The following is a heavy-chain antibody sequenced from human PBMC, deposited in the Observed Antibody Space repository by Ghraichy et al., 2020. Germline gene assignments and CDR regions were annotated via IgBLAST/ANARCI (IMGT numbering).Heavy chain of an antibody. CDR3: ARYPPYSGYDD. D-gene: IGHD6-25*01. CDR1: GFSLTTGGMS. V-gene: IGHV2-70*11. J-gene: IGHJ4*02. Sequence: TLSLTCTFSGFSLTTGGMSVSWIRQPPGKALEWLARIDWEDDKYYSPALKTRLTISMDTSRNQVALTMTNMDTVDTATYYCARYPPYSGYDDWGQGTLVTVSS. CDR2: IDWEDDK.